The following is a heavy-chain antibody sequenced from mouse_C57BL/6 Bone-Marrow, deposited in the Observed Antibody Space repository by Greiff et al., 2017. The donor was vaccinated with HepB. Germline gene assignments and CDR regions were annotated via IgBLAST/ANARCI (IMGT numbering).Heavy chain of an antibody. D-gene: IGHD1-1*01. CDR1: GFTFSSYA. Sequence: DVHLVESGGGLVKPGGSLKLSCAASGFTFSSYAMSWVRQTPEKRLEWVATISDGGSYTYYPDNVKGRFTISRDNAKNNLYLQMSHLKSEDTAMYYCARDRGDYGSSYYFDYWGQGTTLTVSS. CDR3: ARDRGDYGSSYYFDY. J-gene: IGHJ2*01. V-gene: IGHV5-4*01. CDR2: ISDGGSYT.